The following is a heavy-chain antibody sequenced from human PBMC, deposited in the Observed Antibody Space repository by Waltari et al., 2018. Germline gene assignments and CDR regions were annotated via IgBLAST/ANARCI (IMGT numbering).Heavy chain of an antibody. J-gene: IGHJ3*02. CDR1: GFAFSSLW. CDR2: IKQDGSEI. V-gene: IGHV3-7*01. D-gene: IGHD3-3*01. Sequence: EVQLVESGGGLVQPGGPLRLSCAVSGFAFSSLWMSWFRQAPGKGLEWVANIKQDGSEIYYVDSVKGRFTISRDNAKNSLYLQMNSLTTEDTAVYYCAGGGGFLCDIWGQGTLVTVSS. CDR3: AGGGGFLCDI.